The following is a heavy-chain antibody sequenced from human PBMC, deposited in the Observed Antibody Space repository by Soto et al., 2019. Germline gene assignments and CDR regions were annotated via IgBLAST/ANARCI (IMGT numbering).Heavy chain of an antibody. CDR1: GGTFSSYT. CDR3: ARDRDTAMVSPVGY. V-gene: IGHV1-69*08. CDR2: IIPILGIA. Sequence: QVQLVQSGAEVKKPGSSVKVSCKASGGTFSSYTISWVRQAPGQRLEWMGRIIPILGIANYAQKFQGRVTITADKSTSTAYMELSSLRSEDTAVYYCARDRDTAMVSPVGYWGQGTLVTVSS. D-gene: IGHD5-18*01. J-gene: IGHJ4*02.